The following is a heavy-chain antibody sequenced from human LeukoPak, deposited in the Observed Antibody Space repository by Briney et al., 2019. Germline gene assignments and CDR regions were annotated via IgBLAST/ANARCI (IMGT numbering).Heavy chain of an antibody. Sequence: PSETLSLTCTVSGGSISSSSYYWGWIRQPPGKGLEWIGSIYYSGSTYYNPSLKSRVTISVDTSKNQFSLKLSSVTAADTAVYYCARETSRGYSGYDYENWFDPWGQGTLVTVSS. J-gene: IGHJ5*02. CDR2: IYYSGST. CDR3: ARETSRGYSGYDYENWFDP. CDR1: GGSISSSSYY. V-gene: IGHV4-39*07. D-gene: IGHD5-12*01.